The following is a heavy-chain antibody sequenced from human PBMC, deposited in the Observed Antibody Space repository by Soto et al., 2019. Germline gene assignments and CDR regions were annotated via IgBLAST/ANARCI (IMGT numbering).Heavy chain of an antibody. Sequence: ASVKVSCKASGGTFSSYAISWVRQAPGQGLEWMGGIIPIFGTANYAQRFQGRVTITADESTSTAYMELSSLRSEDTAVYYCARDRSDIAQRGRMDVWGQGTTVTVSS. CDR3: ARDRSDIAQRGRMDV. CDR1: GGTFSSYA. D-gene: IGHD2-15*01. J-gene: IGHJ6*02. V-gene: IGHV1-69*13. CDR2: IIPIFGTA.